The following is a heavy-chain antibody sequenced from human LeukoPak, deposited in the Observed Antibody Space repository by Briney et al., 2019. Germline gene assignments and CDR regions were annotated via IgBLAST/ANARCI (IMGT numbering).Heavy chain of an antibody. Sequence: GGSLRLSCAASGFAFSATYMSWIRQAPGKGLEWISYISDSSTVVYYTDSVKGRFTISRDNANNSLFLQLNSLRAEDTAVYYCARDLGYCTNGVCHTRFDYWGQGTLVAVSS. CDR2: ISDSSTVV. J-gene: IGHJ4*02. CDR1: GFAFSATY. CDR3: ARDLGYCTNGVCHTRFDY. V-gene: IGHV3-11*01. D-gene: IGHD2-8*01.